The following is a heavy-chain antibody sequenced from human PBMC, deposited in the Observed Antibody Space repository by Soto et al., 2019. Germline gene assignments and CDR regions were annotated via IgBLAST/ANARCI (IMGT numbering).Heavy chain of an antibody. V-gene: IGHV3-9*01. D-gene: IGHD1-26*01. CDR3: AKAKPGAVLWELPADGAFDI. J-gene: IGHJ3*02. Sequence: EVQLVESGGGLVQPGRSLRLSCAASGFTFDDYAMHWVRQAPGKGLEWVSGISWNSGSIGYAYSVKGRCTISRDNAKNSLYLQMNSLRAEDTALYYCAKAKPGAVLWELPADGAFDIWGQGTMVTVSS. CDR2: ISWNSGSI. CDR1: GFTFDDYA.